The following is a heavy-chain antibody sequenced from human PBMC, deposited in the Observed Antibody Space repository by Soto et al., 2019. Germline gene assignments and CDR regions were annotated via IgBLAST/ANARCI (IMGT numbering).Heavy chain of an antibody. CDR3: ASLTSRYYYDSSGYYHS. Sequence: HPGGSLRLSCAASGFTFSSYAMSWVRQAPGKGLEWVSAISGSGGSTYYADSVKGRFTISRDNSKNTLYLQMNSLRAEDTAVYYCASLTSRYYYDSSGYYHSWGQGTLVTVSS. CDR1: GFTFSSYA. J-gene: IGHJ4*02. V-gene: IGHV3-23*01. D-gene: IGHD3-22*01. CDR2: ISGSGGST.